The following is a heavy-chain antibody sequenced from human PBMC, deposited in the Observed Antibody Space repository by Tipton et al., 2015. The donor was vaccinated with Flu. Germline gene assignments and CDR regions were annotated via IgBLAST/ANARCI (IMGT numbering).Heavy chain of an antibody. CDR3: ARSIAVSGQFDP. CDR1: GAPFSNYY. CDR2: INHSGSA. D-gene: IGHD6-19*01. V-gene: IGHV4-34*01. Sequence: TLSLTCIVPGAPFSNYYWSWTRHPPGKALEWIGEINHSGSANYNPTLKTRVTTSVDASKNQFSLMLSSVTAAVTAVYYCARSIAVSGQFDPWGQGTLVTVSS. J-gene: IGHJ5*02.